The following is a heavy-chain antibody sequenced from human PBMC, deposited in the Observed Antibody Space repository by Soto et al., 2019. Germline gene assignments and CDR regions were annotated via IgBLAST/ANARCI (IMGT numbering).Heavy chain of an antibody. V-gene: IGHV3-11*01. CDR3: ARLGLFDY. D-gene: IGHD6-19*01. Sequence: QVQLVESGGDLVKPGGSLRLSCATSGFTFSDYYMSWIRQAPGKRLEWISYISGSGNIIYYADSVKGRFTVSRDNAKNSLDLQMSDLRAEDTAVYYCARLGLFDYWGQGTLVTVSS. CDR1: GFTFSDYY. CDR2: ISGSGNII. J-gene: IGHJ4*02.